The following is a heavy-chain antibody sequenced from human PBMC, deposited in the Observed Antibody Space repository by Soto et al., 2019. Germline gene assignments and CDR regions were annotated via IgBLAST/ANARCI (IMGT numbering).Heavy chain of an antibody. V-gene: IGHV3-30*04. J-gene: IGHJ5*01. CDR3: VRLIGNSWLDS. D-gene: IGHD2-8*01. CDR1: GFTFSSYT. Sequence: GGSLRLSCAASGFTFSSYTMHWVRQTPGKGLERVAVISYDGSDKYYAVSVKSRITINPDISNNQVSLHLNSVTPDDTAVYYCVRLIGNSWLDSWGQGTLVTVSS. CDR2: ISYDGSDK.